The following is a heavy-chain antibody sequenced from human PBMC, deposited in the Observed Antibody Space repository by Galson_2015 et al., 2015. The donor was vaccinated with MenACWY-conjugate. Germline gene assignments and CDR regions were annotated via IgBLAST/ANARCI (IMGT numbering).Heavy chain of an antibody. Sequence: SLRLSCAASGFIFNTYWMHWVRQAPGKGLVWVSRINPGGSSTTYADSVKDRFTISRDNAKNTLYLQMNSLRPEDTAVFYCAKTTDYYDSSGYYGDFDYWGQGTLVTVSS. CDR1: GFIFNTYW. CDR2: INPGGSST. V-gene: IGHV3-74*01. D-gene: IGHD3-22*01. J-gene: IGHJ4*02. CDR3: AKTTDYYDSSGYYGDFDY.